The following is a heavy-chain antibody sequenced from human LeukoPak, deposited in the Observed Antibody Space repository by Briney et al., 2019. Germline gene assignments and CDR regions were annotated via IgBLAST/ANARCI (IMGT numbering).Heavy chain of an antibody. CDR1: GGSISSGGYY. D-gene: IGHD3-10*01. J-gene: IGHJ5*02. CDR3: ARSYYYGSGSYYLYNWFDP. CDR2: IYYSGST. Sequence: SETLSLTCTVSGGSISSGGYYWSWIRQHPGKGLEWIGYIYYSGSTYYNPSLKSRVTISVDTSKNQFSLKLSSVTAADTAVYHCARSYYYGSGSYYLYNWFDPWGQGTLVTVSS. V-gene: IGHV4-30-4*08.